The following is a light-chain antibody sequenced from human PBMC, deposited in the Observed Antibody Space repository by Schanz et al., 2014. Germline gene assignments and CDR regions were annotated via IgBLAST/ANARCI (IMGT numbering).Light chain of an antibody. Sequence: DIQMTQSPSTLSASLGDSVTLTCRASQIMTNFLAWYQQKPGTAPKVLIYEASTLKSGVPSRFSGSGSATEFTLTISSLQPDDLATYYCQQYDKYPWTFGQGTKVEI. CDR2: EAS. CDR3: QQYDKYPWT. CDR1: QIMTNF. V-gene: IGKV1-5*03. J-gene: IGKJ1*01.